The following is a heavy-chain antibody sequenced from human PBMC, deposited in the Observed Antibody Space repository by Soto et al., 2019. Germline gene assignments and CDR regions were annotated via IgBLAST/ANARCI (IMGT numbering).Heavy chain of an antibody. D-gene: IGHD3-3*01. CDR2: INPATGAA. CDR1: GYPVTAYY. V-gene: IGHV1-2*02. Sequence: QLHLVQSGAVVKKPGASVTVSCSASGYPVTAYYMHWVRQAPGRGLEWMGGINPATGAAKYTQTFPGRVTMTRDPSKITVFMELRGLTSEDTAGFFLSRGGGVGVAGSAAFDMWGQGTLVTVSS. J-gene: IGHJ3*02. CDR3: SRGGGVGVAGSAAFDM.